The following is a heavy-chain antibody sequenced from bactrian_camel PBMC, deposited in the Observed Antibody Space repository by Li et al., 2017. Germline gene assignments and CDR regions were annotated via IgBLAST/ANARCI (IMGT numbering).Heavy chain of an antibody. Sequence: QVQLVESGGGSVQAGGSLRLSCAASGRTYSKWCMGWFRQISGKEREGLATIDSRGITAYADSVKGRFTISKDNRKNILYLQMNSLTPGDTAMYYCTARYEFGLGACRGVGGLGFWGLGTQVTVS. CDR3: TARYEFGLGACRGVGGLGF. V-gene: IGHV3S53*01. CDR1: GRTYSKWC. J-gene: IGHJ6*01. D-gene: IGHD1*01. CDR2: IDSRGIT.